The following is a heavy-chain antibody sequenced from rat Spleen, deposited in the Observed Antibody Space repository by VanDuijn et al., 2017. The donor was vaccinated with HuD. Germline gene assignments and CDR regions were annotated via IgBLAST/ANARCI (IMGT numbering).Heavy chain of an antibody. Sequence: EVQLVESGGGLVQPGRSMKLSCAASGFTFSNYHMAWVRQAPTKGLEWVASISTGGGDTYYRDSVKGRFTISRDNAKSTLYLQMDSLRSEDTATYYCARLMYTPDYLGVMDVWGQGTSVTVSS. J-gene: IGHJ4*01. D-gene: IGHD1-6*01. CDR1: GFTFSNYH. V-gene: IGHV5-25*01. CDR3: ARLMYTPDYLGVMDV. CDR2: ISTGGGDT.